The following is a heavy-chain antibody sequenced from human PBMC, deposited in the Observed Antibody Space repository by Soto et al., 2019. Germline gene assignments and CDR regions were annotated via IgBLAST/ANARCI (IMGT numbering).Heavy chain of an antibody. Sequence: SETLSLTCTVSGGSISSYYWSWIRQPPGKGLEWIGYIYYSGSTNCNPALKSRVTTSVDTSKNQFSLKLTSVTAADTAVYYCARDRVGVSSNWFDSWGRGTLVTVSS. V-gene: IGHV4-59*01. CDR2: IYYSGST. CDR3: ARDRVGVSSNWFDS. D-gene: IGHD1-26*01. J-gene: IGHJ5*01. CDR1: GGSISSYY.